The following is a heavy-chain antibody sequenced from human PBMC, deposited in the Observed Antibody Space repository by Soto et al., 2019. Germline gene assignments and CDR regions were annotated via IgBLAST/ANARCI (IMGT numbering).Heavy chain of an antibody. V-gene: IGHV3-33*01. D-gene: IGHD3-3*01. J-gene: IGHJ4*02. CDR2: IWYDGSNK. CDR1: GFTFSSYG. CDR3: ARDHKYYDFWSGYFFDY. Sequence: GGSLRLSCAASGFTFSSYGMHWVRQAPGKGLEWVAVIWYDGSNKYYADSVKGRFTISRDNSKNTLYLQMNSLRAEDTAVYYCARDHKYYDFWSGYFFDYWGQGTLVTVSS.